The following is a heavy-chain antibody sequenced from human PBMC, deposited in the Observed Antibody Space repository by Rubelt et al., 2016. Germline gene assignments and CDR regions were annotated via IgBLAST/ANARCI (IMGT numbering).Heavy chain of an antibody. CDR3: ATRGGYGGSRYFDP. CDR2: VSQGEST. J-gene: IGHJ5*02. CDR1: GGSISSGGYS. D-gene: IGHD4-23*01. V-gene: IGHV4-30-2*01. Sequence: QLHLQESGPGLVKPSQTLSLTCAVSGGSISSGGYSWSWIRQPPGKGLEWIGYVSQGESTSYNPSLKSRVTISVDRSKNQFSLKLRSVTAADTAMYYCATRGGYGGSRYFDPWGQGTLVTVSS.